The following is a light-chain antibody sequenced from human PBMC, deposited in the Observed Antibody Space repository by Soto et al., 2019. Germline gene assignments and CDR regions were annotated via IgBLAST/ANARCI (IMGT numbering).Light chain of an antibody. CDR1: QSLRSN. J-gene: IGKJ4*01. V-gene: IGKV3-15*01. CDR2: DAS. Sequence: EIVMTQSPATLSVSPGERATLSCRASQSLRSNLAWYQQKPGQAPRLLMFDASSRSTGIPSRFSGSGSGTEFTLTISSLQSEDFAVYYCQQHNNWHPITFGGGTQVEIK. CDR3: QQHNNWHPIT.